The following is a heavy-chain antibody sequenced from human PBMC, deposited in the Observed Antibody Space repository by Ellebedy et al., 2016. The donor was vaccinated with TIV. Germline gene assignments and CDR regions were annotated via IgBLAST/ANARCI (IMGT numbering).Heavy chain of an antibody. D-gene: IGHD3-16*02. CDR3: ARDSNLGYQILFDH. Sequence: AASVKVSCKASGGTFSSYAISWVRQAPGQGLEWMGRIIPILGIANYAQKFQGRVTITADKSTSTAYMELSSLRSEDTAVYYCARDSNLGYQILFDHWGQGTLVTVSS. V-gene: IGHV1-69*04. CDR1: GGTFSSYA. CDR2: IIPILGIA. J-gene: IGHJ4*02.